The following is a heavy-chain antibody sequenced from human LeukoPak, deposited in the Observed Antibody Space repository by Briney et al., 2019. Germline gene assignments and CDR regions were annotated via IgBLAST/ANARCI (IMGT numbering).Heavy chain of an antibody. D-gene: IGHD3-3*01. V-gene: IGHV3-30*18. CDR2: ISYDGSNK. CDR1: GFTFSSYG. CDR3: AKEITIFGVAFDY. Sequence: PGGSLRLSCAASGFTFSSYGMHSVRQAPGKGLEWVAVISYDGSNKYYADSVKGRFTISRDNSKNTLYLQMNSLRAEDTAVYYCAKEITIFGVAFDYWGQGTLVTVSS. J-gene: IGHJ4*02.